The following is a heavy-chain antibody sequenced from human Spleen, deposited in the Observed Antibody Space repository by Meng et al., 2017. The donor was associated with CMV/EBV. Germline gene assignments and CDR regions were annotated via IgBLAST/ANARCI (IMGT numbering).Heavy chain of an antibody. J-gene: IGHJ4*02. CDR3: ARSYVAAAVPTY. Sequence: VKVSCKASGYTFTGYYMHWVRQAPGQGLEWMGWINPNSGGTNYAQKFQGRVTMTRDTSISTAYMELSRLRSDDTAVYYCARSYVAAAVPTYWGQGTLVTVSS. D-gene: IGHD6-13*01. CDR2: INPNSGGT. CDR1: GYTFTGYY. V-gene: IGHV1-2*02.